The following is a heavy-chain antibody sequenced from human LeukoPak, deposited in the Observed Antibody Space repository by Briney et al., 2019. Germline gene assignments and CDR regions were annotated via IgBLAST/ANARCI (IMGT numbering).Heavy chain of an antibody. J-gene: IGHJ4*02. Sequence: SETLSLTCTVSGGSISSYYWSWIRQPAGNGLEWIGRIYTSGSTNYNPSLKSRVTMSVDTSKNQFSLKLSSVTAADTAVYYCARDYYGSGSYYFDYWGQGTLVTVSS. CDR2: IYTSGST. CDR1: GGSISSYY. D-gene: IGHD3-10*01. CDR3: ARDYYGSGSYYFDY. V-gene: IGHV4-4*07.